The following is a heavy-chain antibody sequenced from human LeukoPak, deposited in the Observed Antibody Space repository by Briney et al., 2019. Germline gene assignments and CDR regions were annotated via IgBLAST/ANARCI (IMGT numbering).Heavy chain of an antibody. D-gene: IGHD2/OR15-2a*01. CDR1: GFTFSNYW. Sequence: GGSLRLSCAGSGFTFSNYWMSWVRQAPGKGLQWVANIKQDGSEKYYVESVKGRFTISRDNAKNSLYLQMNSLRAEDTAVYYCARALSQHSYYYMDVWGKGTTVTVSS. V-gene: IGHV3-7*01. J-gene: IGHJ6*03. CDR3: ARALSQHSYYYMDV. CDR2: IKQDGSEK.